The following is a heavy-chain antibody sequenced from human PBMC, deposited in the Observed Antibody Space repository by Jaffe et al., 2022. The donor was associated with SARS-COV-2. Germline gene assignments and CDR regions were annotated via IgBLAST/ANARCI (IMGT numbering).Heavy chain of an antibody. V-gene: IGHV1-3*01. J-gene: IGHJ6*02. CDR2: INAGNGNT. CDR1: GYTFTSYA. Sequence: QVQLVQSGAEVKKPGASVKVSCKASGYTFTSYAMHWVRQAPGQRLEWMGWINAGNGNTKYSQKFQGRVTITRDTSASTAYMELSSLRSEDTAVYYCATLFDGTSPTFEDYYYYGMDVWGQGTTVTVSS. D-gene: IGHD3-10*02. CDR3: ATLFDGTSPTFEDYYYYGMDV.